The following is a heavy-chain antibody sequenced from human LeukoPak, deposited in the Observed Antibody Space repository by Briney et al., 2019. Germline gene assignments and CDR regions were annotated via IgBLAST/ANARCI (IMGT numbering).Heavy chain of an antibody. CDR3: ARHGTISSESYFDY. CDR1: GGSVSSYY. D-gene: IGHD1-14*01. Sequence: PSETLSLTCSVSGGSVSSYYWSWIRQSPGKGLEWIGYIHNRGRPNYNPHLKSRVTGFVDTSKSQVSLRLSSVTAADTAVYYCARHGTISSESYFDYWGQGALVTVSS. V-gene: IGHV4-59*08. CDR2: IHNRGRP. J-gene: IGHJ4*02.